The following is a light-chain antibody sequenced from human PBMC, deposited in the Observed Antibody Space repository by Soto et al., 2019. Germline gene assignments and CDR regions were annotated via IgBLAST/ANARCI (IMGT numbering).Light chain of an antibody. V-gene: IGLV1-44*01. Sequence: QSVLTQPPSASGTPGQRVTISCFGSRSNIGSNTVNWYQQVPGTAPKLLIYSNNQPPSGVPGRFSGSKSGTSASLAISGLQSEDEADYYCSLWDDSLNGVVFGGGTQLTVL. CDR2: SNN. J-gene: IGLJ2*01. CDR1: RSNIGSNT. CDR3: SLWDDSLNGVV.